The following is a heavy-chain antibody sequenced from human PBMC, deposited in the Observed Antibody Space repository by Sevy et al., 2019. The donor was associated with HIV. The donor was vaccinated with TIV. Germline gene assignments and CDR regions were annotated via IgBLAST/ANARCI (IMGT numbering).Heavy chain of an antibody. CDR1: GGSITSLY. CDR2: IYYNGHI. Sequence: SETLSLTCTVSGGSITSLYWNWIRQPPGKGLEWIANIYYNGHINYNPSLKSRFTLSLDTSKNQFSLRLSSVTAADTAMDYGAGENAWGRGYSWGQGTLVTVSS. V-gene: IGHV4-59*08. D-gene: IGHD1-26*01. CDR3: AGENAWGRGYS. J-gene: IGHJ4*02.